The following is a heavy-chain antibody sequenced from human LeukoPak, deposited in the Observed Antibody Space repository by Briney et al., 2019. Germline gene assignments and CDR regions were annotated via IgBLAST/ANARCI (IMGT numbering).Heavy chain of an antibody. D-gene: IGHD6-25*01. J-gene: IGHJ6*02. CDR2: IYPGDSDT. V-gene: IGHV5-51*01. CDR1: GYIFSSQW. Sequence: GESLKISCKGSGYIFSSQWIGWVRQMPGKGLEWMGIIYPGDSDTRYSPSFQGRVTISADKSISTAYLQWSSLKASDTAMFYCATSSGGSYFGMDVWGQGTPVTVSS. CDR3: ATSSGGSYFGMDV.